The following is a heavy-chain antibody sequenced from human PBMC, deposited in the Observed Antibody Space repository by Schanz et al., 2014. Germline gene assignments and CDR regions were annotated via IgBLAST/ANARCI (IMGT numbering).Heavy chain of an antibody. CDR1: GFTFSNHA. V-gene: IGHV3-23*01. CDR3: AKDQGSYGAGSYSYFDY. D-gene: IGHD3-10*01. J-gene: IGHJ4*02. Sequence: EAQLLESGGGLVQPGGSLRLSCAASGFTFSNHALSWVRQAPGKGLEWVSRMIGSGSSVFYADSVKGRFTISRDNSKNTLYLQMNSLRAEDTAVYYCAKDQGSYGAGSYSYFDYWGQGSLVTVSP. CDR2: MIGSGSSV.